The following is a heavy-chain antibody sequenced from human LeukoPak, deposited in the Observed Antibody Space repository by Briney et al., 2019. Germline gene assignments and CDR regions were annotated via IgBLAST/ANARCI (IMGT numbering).Heavy chain of an antibody. Sequence: TGGSLRLSCAASGFTFSSYGMHWVRQAPGKGLGWVAFIRYDGSNKYYADSVEGRFTISRDNSKNTLYLQMNSLRAEDTPVYYCARTYDSSGYYYSGPYDYWGQGTLVTVSS. D-gene: IGHD3-22*01. CDR3: ARTYDSSGYYYSGPYDY. V-gene: IGHV3-30*02. CDR1: GFTFSSYG. CDR2: IRYDGSNK. J-gene: IGHJ4*02.